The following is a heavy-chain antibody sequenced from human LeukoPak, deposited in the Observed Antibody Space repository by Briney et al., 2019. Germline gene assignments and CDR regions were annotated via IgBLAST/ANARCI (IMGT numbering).Heavy chain of an antibody. CDR1: GFTFSIFG. CDR3: AKATPGIAAAGPDN. CDR2: ISYDGSNK. D-gene: IGHD6-13*01. V-gene: IGHV3-30*18. Sequence: GSPLTLSCAASGFTFSIFGMHWVRQAPGKGLEWVEVISYDGSNKYYADSVKGRFAISRDNSKNTLYLQMNSMRAEDTALYYCAKATPGIAAAGPDNWGQGTLVTVSS. J-gene: IGHJ4*02.